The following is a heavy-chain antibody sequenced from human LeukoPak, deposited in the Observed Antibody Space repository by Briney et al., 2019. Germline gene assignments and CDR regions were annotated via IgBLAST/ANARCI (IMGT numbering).Heavy chain of an antibody. V-gene: IGHV1-18*01. CDR3: ARRGYCSSTSCYSYVDY. J-gene: IGHJ4*02. CDR1: GYTFTRYG. CDR2: ISAYNGNT. Sequence: ASVKVSCKASGYTFTRYGISWVRQAPGQGLEWMGWISAYNGNTNYAQKLQGRVTMTTDTSTSTAYMELRSLRSDDTAVYYCARRGYCSSTSCYSYVDYWGQGTLVTVSS. D-gene: IGHD2-2*02.